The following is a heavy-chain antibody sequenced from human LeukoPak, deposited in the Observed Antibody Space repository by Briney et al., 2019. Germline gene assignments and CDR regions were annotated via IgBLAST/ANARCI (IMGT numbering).Heavy chain of an antibody. CDR3: AKGYYYDSSGYYVAYMDV. J-gene: IGHJ6*03. CDR1: GFTFSNYG. D-gene: IGHD3-22*01. V-gene: IGHV3-23*01. CDR2: ISGSGGST. Sequence: PGGSLRLSCAASGFTFSNYGMHWVRQAPGKGLEWVSAISGSGGSTYYADSVKGRFTISRDNSKNTLYLQMNSLRAEDTAVYYCAKGYYYDSSGYYVAYMDVWGKGTTVTISS.